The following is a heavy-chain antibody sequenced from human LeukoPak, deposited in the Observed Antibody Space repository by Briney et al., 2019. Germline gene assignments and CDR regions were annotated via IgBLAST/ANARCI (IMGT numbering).Heavy chain of an antibody. CDR3: ARPTGSSWWGRLGYYYGMDV. V-gene: IGHV1-8*01. Sequence: ASVKVSCKASGYTFTSYDINWVRQATGQGLEWMGWMNPNSGNTGYAQKFQGRVTMTRNTSIGTAYMELSSLRSEDTAVYYCARPTGSSWWGRLGYYYGMDVWGQGTTVTVSS. J-gene: IGHJ6*02. CDR1: GYTFTSYD. CDR2: MNPNSGNT. D-gene: IGHD6-13*01.